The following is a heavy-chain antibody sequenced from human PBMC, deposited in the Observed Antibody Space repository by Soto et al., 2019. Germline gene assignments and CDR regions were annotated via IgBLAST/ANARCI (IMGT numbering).Heavy chain of an antibody. D-gene: IGHD2-2*01. J-gene: IGHJ6*02. CDR1: GGSISSYY. CDR2: IYYSGST. CDR3: AREGVVQGYYGMDV. Sequence: SETLSLTCTVSGGSISSYYWSWIRQPPGKGLEWIGYIYYSGSTNYNTSIKSRVTISVDTSKNQFSLKLSSVTAADTAVYYCAREGVVQGYYGMDVWGQGTTVTVSS. V-gene: IGHV4-59*01.